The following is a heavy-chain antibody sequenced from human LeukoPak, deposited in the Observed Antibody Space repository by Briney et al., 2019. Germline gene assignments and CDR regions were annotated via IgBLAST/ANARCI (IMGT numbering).Heavy chain of an antibody. Sequence: SETLSLTCTVSGGSIRTYYWNWIRQPAGKGLEWIGRIDGSGSTTFSPSLRSRVTMSVDSSKSQISLNLNSVTAADTAMYYCARSPLSSSGWYRADYWGQGTLVTVSS. CDR3: ARSPLSSSGWYRADY. J-gene: IGHJ4*02. D-gene: IGHD6-19*01. CDR1: GGSIRTYY. V-gene: IGHV4-4*07. CDR2: IDGSGST.